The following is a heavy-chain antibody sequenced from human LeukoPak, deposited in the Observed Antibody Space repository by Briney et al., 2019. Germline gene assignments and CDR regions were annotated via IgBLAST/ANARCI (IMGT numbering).Heavy chain of an antibody. CDR3: ARDRVPAAIAPFDAFDI. V-gene: IGHV3-7*01. Sequence: QPGGFLRLSCAASGFTFNDYWMTWFRQAPGKGLEWVANIKQDGSEKYYVDSVKGRFTISRDNAKNSLYLQMNSLRAEDTAVYYCARDRVPAAIAPFDAFDIWGQGIMVTVSS. J-gene: IGHJ3*02. CDR2: IKQDGSEK. CDR1: GFTFNDYW. D-gene: IGHD2-2*01.